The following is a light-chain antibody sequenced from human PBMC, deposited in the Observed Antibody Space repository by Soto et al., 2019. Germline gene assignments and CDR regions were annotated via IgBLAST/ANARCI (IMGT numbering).Light chain of an antibody. CDR1: SSDVGSYNL. V-gene: IGLV2-23*01. Sequence: QSALTQPASVSGSPGQSITISCTGTSSDVGSYNLVSWYQQHPGKAPKLMIYEDIERPSGVSNRFSGSKSGNTASRTISGLQTEYEADYYCCSYAGGTSVVFGGGTKLTVL. CDR2: EDI. J-gene: IGLJ2*01. CDR3: CSYAGGTSVV.